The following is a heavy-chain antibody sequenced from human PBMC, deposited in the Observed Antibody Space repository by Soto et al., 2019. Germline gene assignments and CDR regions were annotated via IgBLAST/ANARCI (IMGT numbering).Heavy chain of an antibody. CDR1: GYTFTSYG. CDR2: ISAYNGNT. V-gene: IGHV1-18*01. D-gene: IGHD6-19*01. J-gene: IGHJ4*02. CDR3: ARATLAVAGREETLAFGY. Sequence: ASVKVSCKASGYTFTSYGISWVRQAPGQGLEWMGWISAYNGNTNYAQKLQGRVTMTTDTSTSTAYMELRSLRSDDTAVYYCARATLAVAGREETLAFGYWGQGTLVTVSS.